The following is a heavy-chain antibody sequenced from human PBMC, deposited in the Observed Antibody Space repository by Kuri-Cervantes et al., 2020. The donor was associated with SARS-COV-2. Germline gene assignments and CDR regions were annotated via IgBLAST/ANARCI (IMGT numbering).Heavy chain of an antibody. D-gene: IGHD3-3*01. CDR1: GFTFSSYD. V-gene: IGHV3-13*03. CDR3: ARDYKVGYTIFGVVISGGAFDI. J-gene: IGHJ3*02. Sequence: GESLKISCAACGFTFSSYDMHWVRQATGKGLEWVSAIGTAGDTYYPGSVKGQFTISRENAKNSLYLQMNSLRAGDTAVYYCARDYKVGYTIFGVVISGGAFDIWGQGTMVTVSS. CDR2: IGTAGDT.